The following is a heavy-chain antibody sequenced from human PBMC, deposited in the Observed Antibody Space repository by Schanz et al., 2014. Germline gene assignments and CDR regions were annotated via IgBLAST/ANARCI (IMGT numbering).Heavy chain of an antibody. V-gene: IGHV1-18*01. CDR3: VRVPSRDVSFDL. CDR2: SIPSLGLA. D-gene: IGHD3-16*01. Sequence: QGQLVQSGPEVKEPGASVKVSCEASRYTFNTYGLNWVPQAPGQGLEWMGRSIPSLGLAKYEQKFQHKVTITTDTSANTAYMELMSLRSDDAAHYYCVRVPSRDVSFDLWGRGTLVTVSS. J-gene: IGHJ2*01. CDR1: RYTFNTYG.